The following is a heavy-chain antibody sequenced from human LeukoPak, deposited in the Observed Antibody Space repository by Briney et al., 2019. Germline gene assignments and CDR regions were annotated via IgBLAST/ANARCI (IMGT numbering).Heavy chain of an antibody. CDR3: AKGTTVTKSYFDY. V-gene: IGHV3-23*01. Sequence: GGSLRLSCAASGFTFSSYGMSWVRQAPGKGLEWVSAISGSGGSTYYADSVKGRFTISRDNSKNTLYLQMNSLRAEDTAVYYCAKGTTVTKSYFDYWGQGTLVTVSS. J-gene: IGHJ4*02. D-gene: IGHD4-17*01. CDR1: GFTFSSYG. CDR2: ISGSGGST.